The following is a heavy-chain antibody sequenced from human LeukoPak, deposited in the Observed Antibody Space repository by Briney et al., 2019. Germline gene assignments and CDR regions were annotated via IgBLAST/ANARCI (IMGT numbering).Heavy chain of an antibody. Sequence: ASVKVSCKASGYTFTGYYMHWVRQAPGQGLEWMGRINPNSGGTNYAQKFQGRGTITRDTSISTAYMELSRLRSDDTAVYYCARVERLWLADWYFDLWGRGTLVTVSS. CDR2: INPNSGGT. CDR1: GYTFTGYY. V-gene: IGHV1-2*06. D-gene: IGHD6-19*01. CDR3: ARVERLWLADWYFDL. J-gene: IGHJ2*01.